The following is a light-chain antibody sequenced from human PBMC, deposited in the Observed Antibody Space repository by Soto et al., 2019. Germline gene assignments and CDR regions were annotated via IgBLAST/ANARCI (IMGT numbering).Light chain of an antibody. CDR1: SNDIGAYNY. Sequence: QAVVTQPPSASGSPGQSVTISCTGTSNDIGAYNYVSWYQYHPGKVPKLLIYEVFRRPSGVPDRFSASKSGNTASLTVSGLQPEDEADYYCLSYVGRETGVFGSGTKLTVL. CDR2: EVF. CDR3: LSYVGRETGV. V-gene: IGLV2-8*01. J-gene: IGLJ1*01.